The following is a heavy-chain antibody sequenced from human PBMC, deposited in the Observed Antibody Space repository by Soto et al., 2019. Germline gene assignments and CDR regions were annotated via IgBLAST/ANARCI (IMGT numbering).Heavy chain of an antibody. D-gene: IGHD4-17*01. CDR2: ISTYNTNT. J-gene: IGHJ4*02. CDR3: ARWAGRVRDFGGPFDY. CDR1: GEFFTTYG. Sequence: QVELVQSGAEVKKPGASVTVSCKASGEFFTTYGISWVRQAPGQGLEWMGWISTYNTNTNYAPKFQGRLLLTADTSTTTAHMELRSLRPDDAAVYYCARWAGRVRDFGGPFDYWGQGSLVTVSP. V-gene: IGHV1-18*04.